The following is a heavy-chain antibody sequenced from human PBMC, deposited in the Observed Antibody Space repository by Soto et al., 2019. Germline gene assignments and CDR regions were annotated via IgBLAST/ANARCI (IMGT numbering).Heavy chain of an antibody. D-gene: IGHD7-27*01. CDR1: GGSISSYY. Sequence: SETLSLTCTVSGGSISSYYRSSIRQPPGKGLEWIGYIYYSGSTNYNPSLKSRVTISVDTSKNQFSLKLSSVTAADTAVYYCARFPGDSAYYYYYGMDVWGQGTTVTVSS. J-gene: IGHJ6*02. CDR3: ARFPGDSAYYYYYGMDV. V-gene: IGHV4-59*01. CDR2: IYYSGST.